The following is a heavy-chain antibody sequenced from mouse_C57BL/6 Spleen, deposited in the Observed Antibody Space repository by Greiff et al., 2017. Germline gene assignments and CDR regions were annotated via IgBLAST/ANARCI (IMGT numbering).Heavy chain of an antibody. CDR3: ARSYGSSSYYLDY. CDR1: GYTFTSYW. Sequence: QVQLKQPGAELVQPGASVKMSCKASGYTFTSYWITWVKQRPGQGLEWIGYIYPGSGSTNYNEKFKSKATLTVDTSSSTAYMQLSSRTSEASAVYYCARSYGSSSYYLDYWGQGTTLTVSS. V-gene: IGHV1-55*01. J-gene: IGHJ2*01. D-gene: IGHD1-1*01. CDR2: IYPGSGST.